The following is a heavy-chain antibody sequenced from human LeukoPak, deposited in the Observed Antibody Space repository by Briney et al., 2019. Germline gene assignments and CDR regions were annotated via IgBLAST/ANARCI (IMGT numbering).Heavy chain of an antibody. J-gene: IGHJ5*02. V-gene: IGHV4-39*07. CDR3: ARAVPFDP. Sequence: SATLSLTCSVSGDSISRSSYYWGWIRQPPGKGLEWISSIYHSGSTYYNPSLKSRVTIAVDTSKTQFSLKLSSVTAACTAVYYCARAVPFDPWGQGTLVTVSS. CDR1: GDSISRSSYY. CDR2: IYHSGST.